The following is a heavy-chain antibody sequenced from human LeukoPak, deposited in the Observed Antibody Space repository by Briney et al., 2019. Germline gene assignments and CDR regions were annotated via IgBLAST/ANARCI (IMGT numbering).Heavy chain of an antibody. D-gene: IGHD2-15*01. V-gene: IGHV3-23*01. J-gene: IGHJ4*02. CDR2: ISGGGGST. CDR3: AKDVEYCSGGSCYYFDY. Sequence: GGSLRLSCAASGFTFSSYAMSWVRQAPGKGLEWVSSISGGGGSTYYADSVKGRFTISRDNSKNTLYLQMNSLRAEDTAVYYCAKDVEYCSGGSCYYFDYWGQGTLVTVSS. CDR1: GFTFSSYA.